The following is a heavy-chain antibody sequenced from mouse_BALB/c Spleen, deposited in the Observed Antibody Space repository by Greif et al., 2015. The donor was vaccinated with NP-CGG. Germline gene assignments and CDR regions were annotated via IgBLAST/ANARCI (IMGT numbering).Heavy chain of an antibody. Sequence: LVESGAELVRPGSSVKISCKASGHAFSSYWMNWVKQRPGQGLEWIGQIYPGDGDTNYNGKFKGKATLTADKSSSTAYMQLSSLTSEDSAVYFCARYDYDYYAMDYWGQGTSVTVSS. CDR2: IYPGDGDT. V-gene: IGHV1-80*01. J-gene: IGHJ4*01. D-gene: IGHD2-4*01. CDR1: GHAFSSYW. CDR3: ARYDYDYYAMDY.